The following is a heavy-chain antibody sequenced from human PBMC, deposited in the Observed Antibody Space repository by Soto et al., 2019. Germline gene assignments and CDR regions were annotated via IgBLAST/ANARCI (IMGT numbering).Heavy chain of an antibody. J-gene: IGHJ4*02. Sequence: SETLSLTCTVSGGSISSYYWSWIRQPPGKGLEWIGYIYYSGSTNYNPSLKSRVTISVDTSKNQFSLKLSSVTAADTAVYYCARGSYYYDRSDYYHYWGQGTLVTVSS. CDR3: ARGSYYYDRSDYYHY. V-gene: IGHV4-59*01. CDR2: IYYSGST. D-gene: IGHD3-22*01. CDR1: GGSISSYY.